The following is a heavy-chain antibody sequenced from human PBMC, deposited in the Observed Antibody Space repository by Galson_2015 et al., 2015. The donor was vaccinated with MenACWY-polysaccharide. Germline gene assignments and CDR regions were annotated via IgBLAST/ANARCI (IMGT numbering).Heavy chain of an antibody. CDR2: INAGNGDT. CDR3: ARGYVRGSHRPDY. D-gene: IGHD3-16*02. J-gene: IGHJ4*02. Sequence: CKASGYAFTNFATHWVRQAPGQGLEWMGWINAGNGDTKYSQKFQGRVTLIVDTSATTAYMQLSSLRPEDTALYYCARGYVRGSHRPDYWGQGTLVTVSS. V-gene: IGHV1-3*01. CDR1: GYAFTNFA.